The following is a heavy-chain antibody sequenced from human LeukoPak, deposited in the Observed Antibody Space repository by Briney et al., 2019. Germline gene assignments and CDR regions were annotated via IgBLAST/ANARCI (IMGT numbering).Heavy chain of an antibody. CDR3: AKDPRNTLPFDWFDP. V-gene: IGHV3-23*01. CDR1: GFTFSSYA. J-gene: IGHJ5*02. D-gene: IGHD3-16*01. Sequence: GGSLRLSCAASGFTFSSYAMSWVRQAPGKGLEWVSAISGSGGSTYYADPVKGRFTISRDNSKNTLYLQMNSLRAEDTAVYYCAKDPRNTLPFDWFDPWGQGTLVTVSS. CDR2: ISGSGGST.